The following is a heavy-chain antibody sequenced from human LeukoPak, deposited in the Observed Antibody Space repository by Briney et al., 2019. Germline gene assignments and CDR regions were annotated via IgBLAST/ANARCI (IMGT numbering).Heavy chain of an antibody. CDR3: AKAAIEQWLVKVDHFDY. CDR1: GFTFSNYG. J-gene: IGHJ4*02. CDR2: ISGSGGGT. Sequence: GGSLILSCAASGFTFSNYGMSWVRQAPGKGLEWVSAISGSGGGTYYADSVKGRFTISRDNSKNTLYLQMNSLRAEDTAIYYCAKAAIEQWLVKVDHFDYWGQGTLVTVSS. D-gene: IGHD6-19*01. V-gene: IGHV3-23*01.